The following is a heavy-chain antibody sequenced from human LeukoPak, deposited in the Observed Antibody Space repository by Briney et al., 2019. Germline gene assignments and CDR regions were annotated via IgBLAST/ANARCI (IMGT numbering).Heavy chain of an antibody. V-gene: IGHV3-7*01. CDR3: ARLYFTGGNPLSGDNHHGNFDS. CDR2: IRVDGRDK. J-gene: IGHJ4*02. Sequence: GRSLRLSCVASGFTFNEEGMSWVRQAPGKGLEGGANIRVDGRDKFYMDSLKGRFTNSRDNAKNSIFQQMNSLRAEATAVYFCARLYFTGGNPLSGDNHHGNFDSWGQGTLVTVSS. CDR1: GFTFNEEG. D-gene: IGHD2-8*02.